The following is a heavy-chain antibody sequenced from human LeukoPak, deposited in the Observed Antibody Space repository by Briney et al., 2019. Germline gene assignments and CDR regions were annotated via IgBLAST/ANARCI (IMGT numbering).Heavy chain of an antibody. Sequence: GGSLRLSCAASGFTFSSYGMHWVRQAPGKGLEWVAVISYDGSNKYYADSVKGRFTISRDNSKNTLYLQMNSLRAEDTAVYYCAKSRLKPYYYYYYMDVWGQGTLVTVSS. D-gene: IGHD3-16*01. CDR2: ISYDGSNK. V-gene: IGHV3-30*18. CDR1: GFTFSSYG. J-gene: IGHJ6*03. CDR3: AKSRLKPYYYYYYMDV.